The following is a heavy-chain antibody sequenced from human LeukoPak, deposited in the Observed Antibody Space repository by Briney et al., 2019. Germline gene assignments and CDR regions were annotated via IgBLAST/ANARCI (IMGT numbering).Heavy chain of an antibody. CDR3: ARGNYSYYYDSRGPQLFDY. CDR2: IIPIFGTA. J-gene: IGHJ4*02. CDR1: GGTFSSYA. Sequence: ASVKVSCKASGGTFSSYAISWVRQAPGQGLEWMGGIIPIFGTANYAQKFQGRVTITADESTSTAYMELSSLRSEDTAVYYCARGNYSYYYDSRGPQLFDYWGQGTLVTDSS. V-gene: IGHV1-69*13. D-gene: IGHD3-22*01.